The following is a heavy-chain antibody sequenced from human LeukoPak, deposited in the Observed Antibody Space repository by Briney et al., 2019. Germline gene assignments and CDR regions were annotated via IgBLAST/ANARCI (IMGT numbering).Heavy chain of an antibody. V-gene: IGHV1-24*01. Sequence: ASVKVSWKVSGYTLTELSMHWVRQAPVKGLEWMGGFDREDGETIYAQKFQGRVTMTEDTSTDTAYMELSSLRSEDTAVYYCASFYGSGSYSYYGMDVWGKGTTVTVSS. CDR2: FDREDGET. CDR1: GYTLTELS. CDR3: ASFYGSGSYSYYGMDV. D-gene: IGHD3-10*01. J-gene: IGHJ6*04.